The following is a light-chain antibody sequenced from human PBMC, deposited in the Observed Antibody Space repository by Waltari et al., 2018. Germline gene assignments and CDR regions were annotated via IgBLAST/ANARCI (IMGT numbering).Light chain of an antibody. CDR1: QSIANW. CDR3: QQYHSDFLT. Sequence: DIQMNQSPSTLSASVGDRVTLTCRASQSIANWLAWYQQKPGQAPKVIIYKSSTSDSGVPSRFSGSGFGTEFTLTISSLQPDDFATYYCQQYHSDFLTFGGGTKVEI. V-gene: IGKV1-5*03. J-gene: IGKJ4*01. CDR2: KSS.